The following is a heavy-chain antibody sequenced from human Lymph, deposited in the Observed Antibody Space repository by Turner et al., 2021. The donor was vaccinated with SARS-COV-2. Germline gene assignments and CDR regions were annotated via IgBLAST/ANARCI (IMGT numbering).Heavy chain of an antibody. CDR1: GFTFSSYS. Sequence: EVQLVESGGGLVKPGWSLRLPCAASGFTFSSYSMNWVRQAPGKGLWWVSSITFTSSYIYYADSVKGRFTISRDNAKNSLYLQMNSLRAEDTAVYYCARGPPDFPYYFDYWGQGTLVTVSS. CDR3: ARGPPDFPYYFDY. J-gene: IGHJ4*02. CDR2: ITFTSSYI. V-gene: IGHV3-21*01. D-gene: IGHD2-21*02.